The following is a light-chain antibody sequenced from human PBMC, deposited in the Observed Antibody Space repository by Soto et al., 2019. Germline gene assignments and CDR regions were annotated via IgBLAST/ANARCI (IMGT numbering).Light chain of an antibody. J-gene: IGKJ1*01. Sequence: EIVLTQSPSTLSLSPGERVTLTCRASQSVSNSLAWYQQKPGQPPRLLIYGASSRATGIPARFSGSGSGTEFTLTISSLQSEDYAVYYCHQYNNWPPWTFGQGTKVDIK. V-gene: IGKV3D-15*01. CDR2: GAS. CDR1: QSVSNS. CDR3: HQYNNWPPWT.